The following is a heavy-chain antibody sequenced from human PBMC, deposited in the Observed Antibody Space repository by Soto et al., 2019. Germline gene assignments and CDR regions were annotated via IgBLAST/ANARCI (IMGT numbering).Heavy chain of an antibody. V-gene: IGHV4-4*02. CDR3: ARDPYYYDSGDKGGFDP. CDR1: GGSFSSTHW. Sequence: QVQLQESGPGLVKPSGTLSLTCAVSGGSFSSTHWWSWVRQPPRKGLEWIGEIYHTGTTNYNPSLQSRVTISVDKSNNQFSLNLSSVTAADTAVYYCARDPYYYDSGDKGGFDPWGQGTLVTVSS. CDR2: IYHTGTT. J-gene: IGHJ5*02. D-gene: IGHD3-10*01.